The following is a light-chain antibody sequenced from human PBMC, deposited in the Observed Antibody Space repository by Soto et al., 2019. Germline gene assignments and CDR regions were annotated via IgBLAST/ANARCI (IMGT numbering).Light chain of an antibody. V-gene: IGLV1-47*01. CDR1: SSNIGSRN. J-gene: IGLJ2*01. CDR3: AAWDDSLSGRL. Sequence: QPVLTQAPAASGTPGQRVTITCSGGSSNIGSRNVFWYQQLPGTAPKLLIYRNNQRPSGVPDRFSGSKSGTSASLAIGGLRSEDEADYYCAAWDDSLSGRLFGGGTQLTVL. CDR2: RNN.